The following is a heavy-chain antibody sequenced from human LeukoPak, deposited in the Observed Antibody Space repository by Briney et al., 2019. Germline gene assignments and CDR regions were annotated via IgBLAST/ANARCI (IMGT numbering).Heavy chain of an antibody. CDR2: ISGSGGST. J-gene: IGHJ4*02. D-gene: IGHD5-12*01. Sequence: GGSLRLPCAASGFTFSSYGMSWVRQAPGKGLEWVSAISGSGGSTYYADSVKGRFTISRDNSKNTLYLQMNSLRAEDTAVYYCAKEYSGYDDFFGYWGQGTLVTVSS. CDR3: AKEYSGYDDFFGY. V-gene: IGHV3-23*01. CDR1: GFTFSSYG.